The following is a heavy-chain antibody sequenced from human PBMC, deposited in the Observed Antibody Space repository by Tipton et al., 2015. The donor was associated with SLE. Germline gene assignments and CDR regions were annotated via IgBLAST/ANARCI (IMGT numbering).Heavy chain of an antibody. J-gene: IGHJ4*02. V-gene: IGHV4-39*07. CDR2: IHYSGRT. D-gene: IGHD5-12*01. Sequence: TLSLTCTVAGGSIRSGNYYWGWIRQPPGKGLEWIGSIHYSGRTYYNPSLKSRATILVDTSMNQFSLKMNSVTAADAAVYYCGDGYDLEGFDYWGQGTLVTVSS. CDR1: GGSIRSGNYY. CDR3: GDGYDLEGFDY.